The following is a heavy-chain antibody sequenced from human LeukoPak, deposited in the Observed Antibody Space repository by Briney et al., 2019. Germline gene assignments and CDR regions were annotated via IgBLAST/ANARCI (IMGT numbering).Heavy chain of an antibody. CDR3: AIMHGYYDGSGYWVQ. CDR1: GFTFGSYG. V-gene: IGHV3-23*01. CDR2: ITPNADRT. Sequence: GGPLRLSCAASGFTFGSYGMSWVRQAPGKGLEWVSFITPNADRTSYADSVEGRFTISRDNPRNTLYMQMNSLRDEDTAVYYCAIMHGYYDGSGYWVQWGQGTLVTVSS. J-gene: IGHJ1*01. D-gene: IGHD3-22*01.